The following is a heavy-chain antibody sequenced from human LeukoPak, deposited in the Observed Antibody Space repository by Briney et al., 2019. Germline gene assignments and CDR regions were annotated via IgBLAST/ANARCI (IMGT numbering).Heavy chain of an antibody. CDR3: ARGPITMVRGVIDY. D-gene: IGHD3-10*01. V-gene: IGHV4-4*07. CDR2: IYTSEST. CDR1: GGSISSYY. J-gene: IGHJ4*02. Sequence: SETLSLTCTVSGGSISSYYWSWIRQPAGKGLEWIGRIYTSESTNYNPSLKSRVTMSVDTSKNQFSLKLSSVTAADTAVYYCARGPITMVRGVIDYWGQGTLVTVSS.